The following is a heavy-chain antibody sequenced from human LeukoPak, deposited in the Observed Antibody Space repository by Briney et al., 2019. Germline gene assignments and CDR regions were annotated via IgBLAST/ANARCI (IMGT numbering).Heavy chain of an antibody. CDR1: GGTFSSYP. CDR2: IIPIFGTA. D-gene: IGHD6-19*01. Sequence: SVKVSCKASGGTFSSYPVSWVRQAPGQGLEWMGGIIPIFGTANYAQKFQGRVTITADESTSTAYMELSSLRSEDTAVYYCARGVDSLQISGWYFEYYFDYWGQGTLVTVSS. CDR3: ARGVDSLQISGWYFEYYFDY. V-gene: IGHV1-69*13. J-gene: IGHJ4*02.